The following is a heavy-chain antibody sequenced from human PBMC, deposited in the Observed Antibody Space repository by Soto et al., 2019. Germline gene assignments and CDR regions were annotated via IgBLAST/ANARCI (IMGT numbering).Heavy chain of an antibody. Sequence: EVQLLESGGGLVQPGGSLRLSCAASGFAFSSYAMSWIRQAPGKGLEWVSAISGSGGSTYYADSVKGRFTISRDNSKNTLYLQMNSLRAEDTAVYYCAKGAGKIPRPRLDYWGQGTLVTVSS. V-gene: IGHV3-23*01. CDR3: AKGAGKIPRPRLDY. J-gene: IGHJ4*02. CDR2: ISGSGGST. CDR1: GFAFSSYA.